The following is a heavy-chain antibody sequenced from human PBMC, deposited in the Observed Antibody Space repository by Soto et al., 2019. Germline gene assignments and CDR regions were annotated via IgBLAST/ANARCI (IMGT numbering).Heavy chain of an antibody. D-gene: IGHD6-13*01. CDR1: GYTFTSYA. V-gene: IGHV1-3*01. Sequence: QVQLVQSGAEVKKPGASVKVSCKASGYTFTSYAMHWVRQAPGQRLEWMGWINAGNGNTKYSQKLQGRVTMTTDTSTSTAYMELRSLRSDDTAVYYCARDHLKQQLVFDYWGQGTLVTVSS. CDR3: ARDHLKQQLVFDY. CDR2: INAGNGNT. J-gene: IGHJ4*02.